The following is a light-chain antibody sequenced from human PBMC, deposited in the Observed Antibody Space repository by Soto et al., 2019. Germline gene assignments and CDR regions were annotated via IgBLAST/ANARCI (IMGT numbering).Light chain of an antibody. Sequence: EIVMTQSPATLSVSPGERATLSCRASQSVSSNLAWYQQKPGQAPRLLIYGASTRATGIPARFSGSGSGTEFTLTISSLQSEYFAVYYCQQYNNWPPLTFGGGTKVESK. CDR2: GAS. CDR3: QQYNNWPPLT. J-gene: IGKJ4*01. V-gene: IGKV3-15*01. CDR1: QSVSSN.